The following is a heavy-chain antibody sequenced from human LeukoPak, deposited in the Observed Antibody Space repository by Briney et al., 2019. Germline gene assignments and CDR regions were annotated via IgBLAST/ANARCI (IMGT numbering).Heavy chain of an antibody. Sequence: SETLSLTCTVSGGSISSYYWSWIRQPPGKGLEWIGYIYYSGSTNYNRSLKSRVTISVDTSKNQFSLKLSSVTAADTAVYYCARERFWSGSRWYWFDPWGQGTLVTVSS. V-gene: IGHV4-59*01. CDR1: GGSISSYY. CDR2: IYYSGST. CDR3: ARERFWSGSRWYWFDP. J-gene: IGHJ5*02. D-gene: IGHD3-3*01.